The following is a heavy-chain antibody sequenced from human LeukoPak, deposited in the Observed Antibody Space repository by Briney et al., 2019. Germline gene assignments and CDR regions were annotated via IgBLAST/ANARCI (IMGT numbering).Heavy chain of an antibody. J-gene: IGHJ5*02. Sequence: PGGSLRLSCAASGFTFSGDYMSWVRQAPGKGLEWVSVIYSGGSTYYSDSVKGGFTISRDNYKNTLYLQMSSLRAEDTAIYSCARPDRSGPWGQGTLVTVSS. D-gene: IGHD3-22*01. CDR3: ARPDRSGP. CDR1: GFTFSGDY. CDR2: IYSGGST. V-gene: IGHV3-53*01.